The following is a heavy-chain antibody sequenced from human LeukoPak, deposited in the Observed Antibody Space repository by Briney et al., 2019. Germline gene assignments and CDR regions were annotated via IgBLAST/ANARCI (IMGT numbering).Heavy chain of an antibody. CDR2: INHSGST. J-gene: IGHJ4*02. V-gene: IGHV4-34*01. D-gene: IGHD3-22*01. Sequence: SESLSLTCTVSGGSVSSYYWSWIRQPPGKGLEWIGEINHSGSTNYNPSLKSRVTISVDTSKNQFSLKLSSVTAADTAVYYCARDYYDSTYWGQGTLVTVSS. CDR3: ARDYYDSTY. CDR1: GGSVSSYY.